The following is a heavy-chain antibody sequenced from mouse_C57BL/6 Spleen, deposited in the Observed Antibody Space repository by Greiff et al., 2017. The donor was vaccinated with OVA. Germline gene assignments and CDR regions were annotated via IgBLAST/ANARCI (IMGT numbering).Heavy chain of an antibody. D-gene: IGHD1-1*01. Sequence: VQLQQPGAELVKPGASVKLSCKASGYTFTSYWMHWVKQRPGQGLEWIGMIHPNSGSTNYNEKFKSKATLTVDKSSSTAYMQLSSLTSEDSAVYYCVRTLRNYFDYWGQGTTLTVSS. V-gene: IGHV1-64*01. J-gene: IGHJ2*01. CDR1: GYTFTSYW. CDR2: IHPNSGST. CDR3: VRTLRNYFDY.